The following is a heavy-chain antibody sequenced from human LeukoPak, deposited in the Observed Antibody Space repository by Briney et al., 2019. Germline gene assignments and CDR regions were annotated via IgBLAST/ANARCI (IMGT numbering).Heavy chain of an antibody. CDR1: GFTFTTYA. Sequence: GGSLRLSCAASGFTFTTYAMHWVRQAPGKGLEWVAVISHDGTSEYYADSVKGRFTISRDNSKNTLYLQMNSLRAEDTAVYYCAREGETYSSGWYAAEVGYWGQGTLVTVSS. V-gene: IGHV3-30*04. CDR2: ISHDGTSE. CDR3: AREGETYSSGWYAAEVGY. D-gene: IGHD6-19*01. J-gene: IGHJ4*02.